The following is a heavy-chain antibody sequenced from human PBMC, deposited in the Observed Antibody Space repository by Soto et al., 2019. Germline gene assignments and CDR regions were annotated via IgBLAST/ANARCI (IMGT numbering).Heavy chain of an antibody. J-gene: IGHJ3*02. CDR2: ISAYNGNT. CDR3: ARAPMIVVVDDAFDI. Sequence: ASVKVSCKASGYTFTSYGISWVRQAPGQGLEWMGWISAYNGNTNYAQKLQGRVTMTTDTSTSTAYMELRSLRSDDTAVYYCARAPMIVVVDDAFDIWGQGTMVTVSS. V-gene: IGHV1-18*01. CDR1: GYTFTSYG. D-gene: IGHD3-22*01.